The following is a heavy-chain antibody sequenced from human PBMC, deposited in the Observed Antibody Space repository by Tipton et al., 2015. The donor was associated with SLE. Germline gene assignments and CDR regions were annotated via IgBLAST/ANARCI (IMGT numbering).Heavy chain of an antibody. J-gene: IGHJ4*02. D-gene: IGHD5-24*01. CDR1: GGSFSGYY. V-gene: IGHV4-34*01. CDR3: ARDLEK. CDR2: INHSGST. Sequence: LRLSCAVYGGSFSGYYWSWIRQPPGKGLEWIGEINHSGSTNYNPSLKSRVTISVDTSKNQFSLKLSSVTAADTAVYYCARDLEKWGQGTLVTVSS.